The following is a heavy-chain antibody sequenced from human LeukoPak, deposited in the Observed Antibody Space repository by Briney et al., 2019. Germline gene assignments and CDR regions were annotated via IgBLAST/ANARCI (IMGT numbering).Heavy chain of an antibody. V-gene: IGHV3-23*01. J-gene: IGHJ5*02. Sequence: GGSLRVSCVHSGFSSSSYDRCSGPPAPRKGLEWVSAISGSGGRTYFADSVKGRVTISRDNSKNTVYLQMNSLRAEDTAAYYCTKDGLTPFDPCGQGTLVTVSS. CDR2: ISGSGGRT. CDR1: GFSSSSYD. D-gene: IGHD3-16*01. CDR3: TKDGLTPFDP.